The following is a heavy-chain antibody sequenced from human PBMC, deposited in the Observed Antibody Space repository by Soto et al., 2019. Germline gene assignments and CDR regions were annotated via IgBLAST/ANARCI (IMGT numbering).Heavy chain of an antibody. J-gene: IGHJ6*02. CDR3: ARDHLDKRRTRDYYYGMDV. CDR2: IFHSGST. CDR1: GYSITSGYY. V-gene: IGHV4-38-2*02. Sequence: SETLSLTCAVSGYSITSGYYWGWIRQSPGKGLEWIGNIFHSGSTFYNPSLKSRVIISVDTSKNQFFLMLSSVTAADTAVYYCARDHLDKRRTRDYYYGMDVWGQGTTVTVSS.